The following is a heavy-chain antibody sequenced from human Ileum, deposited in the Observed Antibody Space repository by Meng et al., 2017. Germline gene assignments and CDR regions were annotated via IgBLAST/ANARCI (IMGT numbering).Heavy chain of an antibody. D-gene: IGHD4-23*01. V-gene: IGHV4-4*03. CDR1: RGTLRSNTY. Sequence: QVQVQESGPGLLRPPGALSLTCAVSRGTLRSNTYWSLVRQPPGKGLEWIGQISHSGSAYYNPSLKSRVTMSVDKSKSQFSLMLTSVTAADTAIYYCARHGGYSQDFWGQGTLVTVSS. CDR2: ISHSGSA. J-gene: IGHJ4*02. CDR3: ARHGGYSQDF.